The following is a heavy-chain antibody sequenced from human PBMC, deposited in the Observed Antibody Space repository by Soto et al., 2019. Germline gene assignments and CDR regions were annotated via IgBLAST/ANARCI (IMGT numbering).Heavy chain of an antibody. CDR3: ARERGTVGDFDY. D-gene: IGHD3-16*01. J-gene: IGHJ4*02. Sequence: QVQLQESGPGLVKPSETLSLTCTVSGGSISSYYWSWIRQPPGKGLEWIGYIYYSGSTNYNPSLKSRGTISVDTSKNQFSLKLRSVTAADPAVYYCARERGTVGDFDYWGQGTLVTVSS. CDR2: IYYSGST. V-gene: IGHV4-59*01. CDR1: GGSISSYY.